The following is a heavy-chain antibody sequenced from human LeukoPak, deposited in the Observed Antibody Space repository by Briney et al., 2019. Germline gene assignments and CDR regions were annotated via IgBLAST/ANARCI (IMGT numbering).Heavy chain of an antibody. CDR3: ATDGASCGGDCYSDY. CDR2: IYITGST. V-gene: IGHV3-53*01. CDR1: GFTVSSNY. D-gene: IGHD2-21*02. Sequence: GGSLRLSCAASGFTVSSNYMHWVRQAPGKGLEWVSVIYITGSTFYADSVKGRFTISRDNTENTLYLQMQSLRAEDTAVYYCATDGASCGGDCYSDYWGQGTLATVSS. J-gene: IGHJ4*02.